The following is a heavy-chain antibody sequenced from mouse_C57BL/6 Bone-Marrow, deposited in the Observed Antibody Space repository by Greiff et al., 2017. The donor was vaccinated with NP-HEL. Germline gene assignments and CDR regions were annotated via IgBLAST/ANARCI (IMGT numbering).Heavy chain of an antibody. Sequence: VQLKESGGGLVQPKGSLKLSCAASGFTFNTYAMHWVRQAPGKGLEWVAGIRSKSSNYATYYADSVKDRFTISRDDSQSMLYLQMNNLKTEDTAMYYCVREAGYFDVWGTGTTVTVSS. CDR2: IRSKSSNYAT. CDR1: GFTFNTYA. CDR3: VREAGYFDV. V-gene: IGHV10-3*01. J-gene: IGHJ1*03.